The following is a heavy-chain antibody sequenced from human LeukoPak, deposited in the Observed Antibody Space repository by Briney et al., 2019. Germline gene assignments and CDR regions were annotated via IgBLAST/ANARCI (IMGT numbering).Heavy chain of an antibody. CDR2: INAGNGNT. D-gene: IGHD6-13*01. CDR1: GYTFTSYV. CDR3: ARERDSSSWYGLRY. Sequence: ASVKVCCKASGYTFTSYVMHWVCQAPGQRLEWMGWINAGNGNTKYSQKFQGRVTITRDTSASTAYMELSSLRSEDTAVYYCARERDSSSWYGLRYWGQGTLVTVSS. V-gene: IGHV1-3*01. J-gene: IGHJ4*02.